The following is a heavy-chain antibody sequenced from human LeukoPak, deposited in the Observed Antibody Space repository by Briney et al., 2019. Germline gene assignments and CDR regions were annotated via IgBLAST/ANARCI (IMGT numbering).Heavy chain of an antibody. D-gene: IGHD1-26*01. CDR3: ARDSKIAGVGATYYYGMDV. J-gene: IGHJ6*02. V-gene: IGHV4-59*01. CDR1: GGSFGTYY. Sequence: SETLSLTCTVSGGSFGTYYWSWIRQPPGKGLEWIGYIYYSGSTNYNPSLKSRVTISVDTSKNQFSLKLSSVTAADTAVYYCARDSKIAGVGATYYYGMDVWGQGTTVTVSS. CDR2: IYYSGST.